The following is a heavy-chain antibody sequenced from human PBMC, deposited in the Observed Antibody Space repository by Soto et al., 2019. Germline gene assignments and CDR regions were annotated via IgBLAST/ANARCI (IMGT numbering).Heavy chain of an antibody. Sequence: SETLSLTCTVSGGSISSSSYYWGWIRQPPGKGLERIGSIYYSGSTYYNPSLKSRVTISVDTSKNQFSLKLSSVTAADTAVYYCARHSAHIRFDPWGQGTLVTVSS. CDR1: GGSISSSSYY. V-gene: IGHV4-39*01. CDR2: IYYSGST. J-gene: IGHJ5*02. CDR3: ARHSAHIRFDP.